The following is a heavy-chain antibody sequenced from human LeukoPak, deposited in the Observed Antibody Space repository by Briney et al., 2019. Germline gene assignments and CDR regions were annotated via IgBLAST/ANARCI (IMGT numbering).Heavy chain of an antibody. CDR1: GGSIRSNY. D-gene: IGHD1-14*01. J-gene: IGHJ4*02. CDR3: ARGPRIHFDY. CDR2: INYSGNT. Sequence: SETLSLTCTVSGGSIRSNYWSWIRQTPGKGLEWIAYINYSGNTNNNPSLKSRVTISVDTSKSQFSLKLSSVTAADTAVYYCARGPRIHFDYWGQGTLVTVSS. V-gene: IGHV4-59*08.